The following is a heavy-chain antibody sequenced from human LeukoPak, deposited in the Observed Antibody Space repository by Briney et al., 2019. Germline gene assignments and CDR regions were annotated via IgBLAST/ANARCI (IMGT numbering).Heavy chain of an antibody. CDR3: ARRYCSGGSCYGFELLDY. CDR2: MNPNSGNT. Sequence: SVKVSCKASGYPFTSYDINWVRQATGQGLGWMGWMNPNSGNTGYAQKFQGRVTMTRNTSISTAYMELSSLRSEDTAVYYCARRYCSGGSCYGFELLDYWGQGTLVTVSS. CDR1: GYPFTSYD. D-gene: IGHD2-15*01. J-gene: IGHJ4*02. V-gene: IGHV1-8*01.